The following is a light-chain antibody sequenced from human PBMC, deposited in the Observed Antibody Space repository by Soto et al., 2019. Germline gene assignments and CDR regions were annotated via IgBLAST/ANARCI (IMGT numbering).Light chain of an antibody. CDR2: GAS. V-gene: IGKV1-5*01. Sequence: IQVTQSPSSLSASVGDRVTITCRASQSISSWLAWYQQKPGKAPKLLIYGASRLQSGVPSRFSGSGSGTEFILTITSLQPEDFATYYCLQDFNFPLTFGQGTKVDIK. CDR3: LQDFNFPLT. CDR1: QSISSW. J-gene: IGKJ1*01.